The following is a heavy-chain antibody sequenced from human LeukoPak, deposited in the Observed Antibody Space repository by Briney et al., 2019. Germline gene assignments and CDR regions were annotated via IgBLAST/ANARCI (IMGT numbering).Heavy chain of an antibody. CDR2: ISNGGDST. CDR3: AKSHSVQYRGYFDS. V-gene: IGHV3-23*01. D-gene: IGHD4-11*01. Sequence: PGGSLRLSCAASRFSFSTYAMSWVRQAPGKGLEWVSTISNGGDSTYYAESVKGRFTISRDNSKNTLSLQMNGLRADATAVYYCAKSHSVQYRGYFDSWGQGILVTVSS. CDR1: RFSFSTYA. J-gene: IGHJ4*02.